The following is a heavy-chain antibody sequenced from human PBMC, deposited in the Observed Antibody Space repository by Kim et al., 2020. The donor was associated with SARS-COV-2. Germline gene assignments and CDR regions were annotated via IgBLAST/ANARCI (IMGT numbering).Heavy chain of an antibody. V-gene: IGHV1-69*04. CDR3: ARDLAAADSYYYYGMDV. Sequence: FQGRVTITADKSTSTAYMELSSLRSEDTAVYYCARDLAAADSYYYYGMDVWGQGTTVTVSS. D-gene: IGHD6-13*01. J-gene: IGHJ6*02.